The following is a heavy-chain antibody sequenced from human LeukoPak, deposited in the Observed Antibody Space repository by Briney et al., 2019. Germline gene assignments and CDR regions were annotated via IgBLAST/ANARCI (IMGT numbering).Heavy chain of an antibody. Sequence: SETLSLTCTVSGGSIGNYYWNWIRQPAGKGLEWIGRMSTSGTTNYHPSLKSRVTLSLDTSKNQFSLNLRSVTAADTAIYFCARRHPYYYGSGTYSREDWGQGTLVTVSS. CDR3: ARRHPYYYGSGTYSRED. CDR2: MSTSGTT. CDR1: GGSIGNYY. J-gene: IGHJ4*02. D-gene: IGHD3-10*01. V-gene: IGHV4-4*07.